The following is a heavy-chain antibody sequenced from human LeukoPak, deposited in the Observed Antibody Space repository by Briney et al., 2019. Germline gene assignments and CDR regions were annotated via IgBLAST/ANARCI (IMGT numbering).Heavy chain of an antibody. V-gene: IGHV4-38-2*02. CDR2: IYYSGST. CDR1: GYSISSGYY. Sequence: SETLSLTCSVSGYSISSGYYWGWIRQPPGKGLEWIGSIYYSGSTYYNPSLKSRVTISLDKSKNHFSLKLNSVTAADTALYYCARHTVSYPPVIWGQGTMVTVSS. CDR3: ARHTVSYPPVI. D-gene: IGHD1-26*01. J-gene: IGHJ3*02.